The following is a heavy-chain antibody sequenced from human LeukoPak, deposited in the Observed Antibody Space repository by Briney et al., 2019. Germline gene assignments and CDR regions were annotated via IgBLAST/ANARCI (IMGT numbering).Heavy chain of an antibody. Sequence: GGSLRLSCAASGFTFDDYAMHWVRQAGKGLEWVSGISWNSGSIGYADSVRGRFTISRDNAKNSLYLQMNSLRAEDTAVYYCVRIDYWGQGTLVTVSS. J-gene: IGHJ4*02. CDR3: VRIDY. D-gene: IGHD1-14*01. CDR1: GFTFDDYA. V-gene: IGHV3-9*01. CDR2: ISWNSGSI.